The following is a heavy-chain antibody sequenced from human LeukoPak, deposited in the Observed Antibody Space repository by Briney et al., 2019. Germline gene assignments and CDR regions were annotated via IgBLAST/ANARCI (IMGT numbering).Heavy chain of an antibody. CDR3: TRDMGGAFNI. D-gene: IGHD3-10*01. V-gene: IGHV1-3*01. J-gene: IGHJ3*02. Sequence: GASVKVSCTASGYTFTSYAMHWVRQAPGQRLEWMGWINAGNGNTKYTQKFQGRVTITRDTSASTAYMELNSLRSEDTAVYYCTRDMGGAFNIWGQGTMVTVSS. CDR2: INAGNGNT. CDR1: GYTFTSYA.